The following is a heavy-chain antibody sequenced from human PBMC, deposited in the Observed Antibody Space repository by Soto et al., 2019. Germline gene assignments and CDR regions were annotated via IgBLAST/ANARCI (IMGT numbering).Heavy chain of an antibody. V-gene: IGHV4-30-2*01. CDR1: GGSISSGGYS. J-gene: IGHJ5*02. Sequence: PSETLSLTCAVSGGSISSGGYSWSWIRQPPGKGLEWIGYIYHSGSTYYNPSLKSRVTISVDRSKNQFSLKLSSVTAADTAVYYCARALGYCSSTSCPGFWFDPWGQGTLVTVSA. CDR3: ARALGYCSSTSCPGFWFDP. CDR2: IYHSGST. D-gene: IGHD2-2*01.